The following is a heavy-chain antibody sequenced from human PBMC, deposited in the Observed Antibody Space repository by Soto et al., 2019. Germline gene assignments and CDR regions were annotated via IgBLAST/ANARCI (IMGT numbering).Heavy chain of an antibody. CDR2: IKYSGST. V-gene: IGHV4-34*01. J-gene: IGHJ5*02. Sequence: QVQLQQWGAGLLKPSETLSLTCAVYGGSFSGYYWSWIRQPPGKGLEWIGEIKYSGSTNYNPSLKSRVTRSVDTSKYQFSLKLSSVTAADTAVYYCARKVGQWLGGYDWFDPWGQGTLVTVSS. D-gene: IGHD6-19*01. CDR1: GGSFSGYY. CDR3: ARKVGQWLGGYDWFDP.